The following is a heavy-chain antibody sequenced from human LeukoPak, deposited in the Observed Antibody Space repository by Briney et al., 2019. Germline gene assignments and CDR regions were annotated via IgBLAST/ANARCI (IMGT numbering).Heavy chain of an antibody. CDR3: ARASYGSGSYVGFDY. CDR2: INWNGGST. Sequence: GGSLRLSCAASGISFSSHGMNWVRQAPGKGLEWVSGINWNGGSTGCADSVKGRFTISRDNAKNSLYLQMNSLRAEDTALYYCARASYGSGSYVGFDYWGQGTLVTVSS. J-gene: IGHJ4*02. V-gene: IGHV3-20*04. D-gene: IGHD3-10*01. CDR1: GISFSSHG.